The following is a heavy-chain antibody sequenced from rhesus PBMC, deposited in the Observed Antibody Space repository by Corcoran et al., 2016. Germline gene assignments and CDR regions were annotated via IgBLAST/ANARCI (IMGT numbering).Heavy chain of an antibody. J-gene: IGHJ4*01. CDR3: ARRYSSGWYYYCDY. D-gene: IGHD6-31*01. CDR2: IYGSGGST. V-gene: IGHV4-93*01. CDR1: GGSISSSNW. Sequence: QVQLQESGPAVVKPSETLSLTCAVSGGSISSSNWWSWIRQSPGKGLEWIGGIYGSGGSTEYNPSLESRGTIAKDTSKTQFSLKLSSVTAADTAVYYCARRYSSGWYYYCDYWGQGVLVTVSS.